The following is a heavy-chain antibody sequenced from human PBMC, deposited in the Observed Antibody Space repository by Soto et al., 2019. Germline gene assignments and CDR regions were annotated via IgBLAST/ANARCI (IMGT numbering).Heavy chain of an antibody. Sequence: ASVKVSCKASGYTFTSYAMHWVRQAPGQRLEWMGWINAGNGNTKYSQKFQGRVTITRDTPASTAYMELSSLRSEDTAVYYCVNDYGDFFMDVWGQGTTVTVSS. CDR1: GYTFTSYA. CDR3: VNDYGDFFMDV. V-gene: IGHV1-3*01. D-gene: IGHD4-17*01. CDR2: INAGNGNT. J-gene: IGHJ6*02.